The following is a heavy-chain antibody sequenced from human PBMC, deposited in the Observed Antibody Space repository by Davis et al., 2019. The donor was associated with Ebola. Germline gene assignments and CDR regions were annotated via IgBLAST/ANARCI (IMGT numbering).Heavy chain of an antibody. V-gene: IGHV4-34*01. Sequence: SRVTISVDTSKNHFSLKLNSVTAADTAVYYCARGRRLLRFGELLNMDVWGKGTAVTVSS. CDR3: ARGRRLLRFGELLNMDV. J-gene: IGHJ6*04. D-gene: IGHD3-10*01.